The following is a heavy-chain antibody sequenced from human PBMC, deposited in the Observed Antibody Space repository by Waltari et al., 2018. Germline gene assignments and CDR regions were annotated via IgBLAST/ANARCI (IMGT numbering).Heavy chain of an antibody. Sequence: QVQLQESGPGLVKPSETLSLSCSVPGGSISGFYWIWIRQPPGQGLAWIGHISSSGTTNYNPSLNGRFTISVDPPKNQFSLKLTSVTAADTAMYYCARDGAAATWADYYYMDVWGEGITVTVSS. D-gene: IGHD6-13*01. CDR2: ISSSGTT. J-gene: IGHJ6*03. CDR1: GGSISGFY. V-gene: IGHV4-4*09. CDR3: ARDGAAATWADYYYMDV.